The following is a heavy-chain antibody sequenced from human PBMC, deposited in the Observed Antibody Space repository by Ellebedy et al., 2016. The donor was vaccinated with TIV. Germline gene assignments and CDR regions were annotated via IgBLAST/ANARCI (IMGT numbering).Heavy chain of an antibody. CDR1: GFTFSDYY. CDR3: VRGRARSTMFAVPDQ. CDR2: ISTIGTVI. D-gene: IGHD3-3*01. J-gene: IGHJ4*02. V-gene: IGHV3-11*01. Sequence: GGSLRLSCAASGFTFSDYYMGWFRQAPGKGLEWLSYISTIGTVIFYADSVEGRFTISRDNAKSSLYLHLNSLRGEDTALYYCVRGRARSTMFAVPDQWGQGTLVTVSS.